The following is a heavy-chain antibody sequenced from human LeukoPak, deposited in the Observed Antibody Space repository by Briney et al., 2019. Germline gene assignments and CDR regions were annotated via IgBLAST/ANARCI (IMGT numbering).Heavy chain of an antibody. CDR2: IYYSGST. V-gene: IGHV4-31*03. Sequence: SETLSLTCTVSGGPISSGGYYWSWIRQHPGKGLEWIGYIYYSGSTYYNPSLKSRVTISVDTSENQFSLKLSSVTAADTAVYYCARDREGGYDSDYYYGMDVWGQGTTVTVSS. J-gene: IGHJ6*02. CDR3: ARDREGGYDSDYYYGMDV. CDR1: GGPISSGGYY. D-gene: IGHD5-12*01.